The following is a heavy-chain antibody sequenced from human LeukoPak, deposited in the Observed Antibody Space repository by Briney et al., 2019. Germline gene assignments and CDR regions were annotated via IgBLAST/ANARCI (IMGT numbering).Heavy chain of an antibody. CDR3: GRVSITGTTGFDP. CDR1: GGTFTSYT. D-gene: IGHD1-20*01. J-gene: IGHJ5*02. Sequence: GPSVKVSYTASGGTFTSYTISWVRQAPGQGREGMGRIIPILGIANYTQKFQGRVTITADKSTSTAYMELSSLRSEDTAVYYCGRVSITGTTGFDPWGQGTPVTVSS. CDR2: IIPILGIA. V-gene: IGHV1-69*02.